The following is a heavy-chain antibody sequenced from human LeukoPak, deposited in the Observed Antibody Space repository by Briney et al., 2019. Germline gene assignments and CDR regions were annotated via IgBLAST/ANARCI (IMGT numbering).Heavy chain of an antibody. CDR1: GGSISSGGYS. D-gene: IGHD5-18*01. J-gene: IGHJ4*02. Sequence: PSETLSLTCAVSGGSISSGGYSWSWIRQPPGKGLEWIGYIYHSGSTYYNPSLKSRVTISVDRSKNQFSLKLSSVSAADTAMYYCARAAMVTGFDYWGQGTLVTVSS. CDR2: IYHSGST. V-gene: IGHV4-30-2*01. CDR3: ARAAMVTGFDY.